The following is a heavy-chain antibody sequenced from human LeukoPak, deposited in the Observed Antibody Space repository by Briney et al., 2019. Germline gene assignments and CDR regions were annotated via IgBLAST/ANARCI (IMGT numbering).Heavy chain of an antibody. D-gene: IGHD4-17*01. CDR3: ARATVTIRSAKWYFDY. CDR1: GGSISSGYY. V-gene: IGHV4-31*03. J-gene: IGHJ4*02. CDR2: MYYSGTT. Sequence: TSQTLSLTCTVSGGSISSGYYWGWIRPHPGKGLEWIGYMYYSGTTYYNPSLKSRLTISRDTSKNQFSLKLSSVTAADTAVYYCARATVTIRSAKWYFDYWGQGTLVTVSS.